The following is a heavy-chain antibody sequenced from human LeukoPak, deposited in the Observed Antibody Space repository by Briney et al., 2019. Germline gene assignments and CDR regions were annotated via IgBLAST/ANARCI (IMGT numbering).Heavy chain of an antibody. CDR1: GFTFSSYG. J-gene: IGHJ4*02. CDR3: AEDLAYSSGWYFDY. Sequence: GGSLRLSCAASGFTFSSYGMHWVRQAPGKGLEWVAVIWYDGSNKYYADSVKGRFTISRDNSKNTLYLQMNSLRAEDTAVYYCAEDLAYSSGWYFDYWGQGTLVTVSS. D-gene: IGHD6-19*01. V-gene: IGHV3-30*02. CDR2: IWYDGSNK.